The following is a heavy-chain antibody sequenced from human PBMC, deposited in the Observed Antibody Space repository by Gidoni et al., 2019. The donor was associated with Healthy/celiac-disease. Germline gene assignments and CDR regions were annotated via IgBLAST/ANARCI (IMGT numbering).Heavy chain of an antibody. V-gene: IGHV3-66*01. CDR3: ARSTESYYYDSSGYYPNYYYYGMDV. D-gene: IGHD3-22*01. CDR2: IYSGGST. CDR1: GSTVSSHY. Sequence: VHLVEYGGGLVQPGGSLRLSCAASGSTVSSHYMRWVRQAPGKGLGWVSVIYSGGSTDCADSVKGRFTISRDNYKNTLYLQMNSLRAEDTDVYYCARSTESYYYDSSGYYPNYYYYGMDVWGQGTTVTVSS. J-gene: IGHJ6*02.